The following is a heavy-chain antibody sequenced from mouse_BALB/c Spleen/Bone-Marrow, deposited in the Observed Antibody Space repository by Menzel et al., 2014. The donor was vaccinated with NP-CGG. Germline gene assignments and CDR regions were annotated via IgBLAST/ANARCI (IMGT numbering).Heavy chain of an antibody. Sequence: VQLQQSGPELVKPGASVKISCEASGYTFTDYYINWVKQKPGQGLEWIGWIYPGSGSTKYNEKFKGEATLTVDTSSSTAYMQLSSLTSEDTAVYFCANLGRYAMDYWGQGTSVTVSS. J-gene: IGHJ4*01. D-gene: IGHD3-1*01. CDR2: IYPGSGST. CDR3: ANLGRYAMDY. CDR1: GYTFTDYY. V-gene: IGHV1-84*02.